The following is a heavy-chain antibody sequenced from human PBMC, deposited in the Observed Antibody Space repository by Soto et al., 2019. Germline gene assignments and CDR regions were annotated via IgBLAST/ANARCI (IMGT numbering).Heavy chain of an antibody. CDR3: ARDSVTRVSSDIPGMDV. J-gene: IGHJ6*02. Sequence: GGSLRLSCVASGFDFSTYAMSWVRQAPGKGLEWVSVIGEGGVSRVYADAVKGRFTISRDNSKNTLYLQMTSLRVDDTAMYYCARDSVTRVSSDIPGMDVWGQGTTVTVSS. CDR1: GFDFSTYA. D-gene: IGHD3-10*01. CDR2: IGEGGVSR. V-gene: IGHV3-23*01.